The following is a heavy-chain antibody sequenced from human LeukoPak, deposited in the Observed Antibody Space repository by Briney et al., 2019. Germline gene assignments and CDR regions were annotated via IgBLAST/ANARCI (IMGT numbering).Heavy chain of an antibody. Sequence: GGSLRLSCAASGFTCTNALMSWVRQAPGKGLEWVGRVKSKTDGGPTDYAAPVKGRFTISRDDSKNTLYLQMNSLKTEDTAMYYCARDATGWFGELSLDPWGQGTLVTVSS. CDR1: GFTCTNAL. V-gene: IGHV3-15*01. CDR2: VKSKTDGGPT. D-gene: IGHD3-10*01. J-gene: IGHJ5*02. CDR3: ARDATGWFGELSLDP.